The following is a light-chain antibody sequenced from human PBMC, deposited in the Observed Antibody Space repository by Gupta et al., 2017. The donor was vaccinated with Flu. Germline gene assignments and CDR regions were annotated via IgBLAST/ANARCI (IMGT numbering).Light chain of an antibody. V-gene: IGKV2-30*02. CDR1: QSLVHSDGNTY. CDR3: MQGKGWPYA. J-gene: IGKJ2*01. Sequence: DVVMTQSPLSLPVTLGQPASISCRSSQSLVHSDGNTYLHWFQQRPGQSPRRLIYKVSNRDSGVPDTFSGSGSGTDFTLKISRVEADDVGVYYRMQGKGWPYAFGQGTKLEI. CDR2: KVS.